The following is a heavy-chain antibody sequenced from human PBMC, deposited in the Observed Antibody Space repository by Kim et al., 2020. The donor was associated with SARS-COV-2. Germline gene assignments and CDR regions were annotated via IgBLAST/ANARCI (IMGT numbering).Heavy chain of an antibody. CDR3: ASGWRLPY. J-gene: IGHJ4*02. Sequence: SQTLSLTCAISGDSVSNKNAAWNWIRQSPSRGLEWLGRTYYRSEWHSDYATSLRGRITINPDTSKNQFSLQLNSLTPEDTAVYYCASGWRLPYWGQGTLVTVSS. CDR2: TYYRSEWHS. V-gene: IGHV6-1*01. CDR1: GDSVSNKNAA. D-gene: IGHD6-19*01.